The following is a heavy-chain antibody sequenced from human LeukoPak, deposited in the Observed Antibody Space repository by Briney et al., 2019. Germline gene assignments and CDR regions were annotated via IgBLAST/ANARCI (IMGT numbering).Heavy chain of an antibody. CDR1: GGSISSYY. CDR3: GRHPLGDGYCSSTSCSADHWFDP. D-gene: IGHD2-2*03. Sequence: PSETLSLTCTVSGGSISSYYWSWIRQPPGKGLEWIGYIYYSGSTNYNPSLKSRVTISVDTSKNQFSLKLSSVTAADTAVYYCGRHPLGDGYCSSTSCSADHWFDPWGQGTLVTVSS. CDR2: IYYSGST. V-gene: IGHV4-59*08. J-gene: IGHJ5*02.